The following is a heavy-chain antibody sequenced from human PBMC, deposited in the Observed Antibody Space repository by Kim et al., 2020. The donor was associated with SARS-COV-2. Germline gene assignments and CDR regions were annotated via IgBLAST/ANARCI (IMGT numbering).Heavy chain of an antibody. CDR2: IYDDGNT. J-gene: IGHJ4*02. Sequence: SETLSLTCTFSGDSVNISNHYWNWIRQPPGQGLEWIGYIYDDGNTNYNPSLKSRVTMSIDTSQNQLSLKLTSVTAADTAVYYCTRGGNHYYWVGYIDYWGQGSLVTVSS. V-gene: IGHV4-61*01. CDR3: TRGGNHYYWVGYIDY. D-gene: IGHD3-10*01. CDR1: GDSVNISNHY.